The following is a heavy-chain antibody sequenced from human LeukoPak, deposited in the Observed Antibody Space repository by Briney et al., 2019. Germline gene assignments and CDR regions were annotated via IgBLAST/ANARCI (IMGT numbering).Heavy chain of an antibody. Sequence: SETLSLTCAVYGGSFSGYFWSWIRQPPGKGLEWIGEINHSGSTNYNPSLKSRVTISVDTSKNQFSLKLTSVTAADTAVYYCARIRSGWTSDAFDIWGQGTMVTVSS. D-gene: IGHD6-19*01. V-gene: IGHV4-34*01. CDR2: INHSGST. J-gene: IGHJ3*02. CDR1: GGSFSGYF. CDR3: ARIRSGWTSDAFDI.